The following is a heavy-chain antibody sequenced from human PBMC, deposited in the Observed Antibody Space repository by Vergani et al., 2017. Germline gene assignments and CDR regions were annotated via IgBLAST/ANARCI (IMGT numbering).Heavy chain of an antibody. CDR2: ISSSSSYI. Sequence: EVQLVESGGGLVKPGGSLRLSCAASGFTFSSYSMNWVRQAPGKGLEWVSSISSSSSYIYYADSVKGRFTISRDNAKNSLYLQMNSLRAEDTAVYYCARDLGDLYDFWSGYQYNWFDPWGQGTLVTVSS. CDR1: GFTFSSYS. V-gene: IGHV3-21*01. D-gene: IGHD3-3*01. J-gene: IGHJ5*02. CDR3: ARDLGDLYDFWSGYQYNWFDP.